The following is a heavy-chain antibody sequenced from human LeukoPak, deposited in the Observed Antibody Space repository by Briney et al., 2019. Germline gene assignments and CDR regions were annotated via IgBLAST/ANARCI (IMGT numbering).Heavy chain of an antibody. CDR3: ARKVEGLRDYYYYGMDV. Sequence: SETLSLTCAVYGGSFSGYYWSWIRQPPGKGLEWIGEINHSGSTNYNPSLKSRVTISVDTSKNQFSLKLSSVTAAYTAVYYCARKVEGLRDYYYYGMDVWGRGTTVTVSS. D-gene: IGHD5-12*01. J-gene: IGHJ6*02. CDR2: INHSGST. CDR1: GGSFSGYY. V-gene: IGHV4-34*09.